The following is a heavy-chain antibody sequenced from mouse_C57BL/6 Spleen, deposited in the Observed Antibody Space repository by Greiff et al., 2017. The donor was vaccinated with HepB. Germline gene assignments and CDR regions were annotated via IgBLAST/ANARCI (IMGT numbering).Heavy chain of an antibody. Sequence: VQLQQSGPELVKPGASVKISCKASGYSFTGYYMNWVKQSPEKSLEWIGEINPSTGGTTYNQKFKAKATLTVDKSSSTAYMQLKSLTSDDSAVYYCARRRSLYDGYYVPFDYWGQGTTLTVSS. CDR1: GYSFTGYY. J-gene: IGHJ2*01. CDR3: ARRRSLYDGYYVPFDY. CDR2: INPSTGGT. V-gene: IGHV1-42*01. D-gene: IGHD2-3*01.